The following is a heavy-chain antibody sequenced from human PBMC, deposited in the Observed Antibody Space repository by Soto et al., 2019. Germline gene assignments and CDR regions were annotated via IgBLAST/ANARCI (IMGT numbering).Heavy chain of an antibody. CDR3: AIVEYSSSSYYYYGMDV. CDR1: GGTFSSYA. Sequence: SVKVSCKASGGTFSSYAISWVRQAPGQGLEWMGGIIPIFGTANYAQKFQGRVTITADKSTSTAYMELSSLRSEGTAVYYCAIVEYSSSSYYYYGMDVWGQGTTVTVSS. J-gene: IGHJ6*02. CDR2: IIPIFGTA. V-gene: IGHV1-69*06. D-gene: IGHD6-6*01.